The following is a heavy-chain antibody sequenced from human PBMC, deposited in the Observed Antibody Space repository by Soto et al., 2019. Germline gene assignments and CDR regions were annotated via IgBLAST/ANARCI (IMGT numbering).Heavy chain of an antibody. V-gene: IGHV1-2*04. CDR3: ARARANEVPNWFDP. D-gene: IGHD1-1*01. J-gene: IGHJ5*02. CDR1: GYSFTANY. Sequence: QVRLVQSGAEVKKPGASVKVSCEASGYSFTANYIHWVRQAPGQGLEWMGWVDSKSGGTKYAQKFQGCVTMTRDTSIRTVYMEMTGLKSDDTAIYYCARARANEVPNWFDPWGQGTLVIVSS. CDR2: VDSKSGGT.